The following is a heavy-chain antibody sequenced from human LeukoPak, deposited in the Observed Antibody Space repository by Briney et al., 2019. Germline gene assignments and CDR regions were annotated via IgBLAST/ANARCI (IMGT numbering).Heavy chain of an antibody. CDR1: GGSISSSTSY. D-gene: IGHD3-10*01. CDR3: ARQTYGSGSYYNLDC. CDR2: IYYSGST. V-gene: IGHV4-39*01. Sequence: ASETLSLTCSVSGGSISSSTSYWGWIRQPPGKGLEWIGTIYYSGSTYYNPSLKSRVTISVDTSKNQFSLKLGSVTAADTAVYYCARQTYGSGSYYNLDCWGQGTLVTVSS. J-gene: IGHJ4*02.